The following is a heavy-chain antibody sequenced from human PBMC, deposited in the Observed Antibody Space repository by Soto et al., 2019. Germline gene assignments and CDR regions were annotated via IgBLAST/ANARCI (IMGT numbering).Heavy chain of an antibody. D-gene: IGHD6-19*01. CDR1: GGSITSSY. J-gene: IGHJ4*02. CDR2: IFHSGSI. CDR3: ARHSQAVAGPIDY. Sequence: SETLSLTCTVSGGSITSSYWSWIRQPPGKGLEWIGYIFHSGSINYNPSFKSRVTISLDTSQNQLSLKLSSVTAADTAVYYCARHSQAVAGPIDYWGLGTLVTVSS. V-gene: IGHV4-59*08.